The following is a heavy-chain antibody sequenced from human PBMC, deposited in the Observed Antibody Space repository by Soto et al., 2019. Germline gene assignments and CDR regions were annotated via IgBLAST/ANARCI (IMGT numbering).Heavy chain of an antibody. J-gene: IGHJ3*02. CDR1: GYTFSSFG. V-gene: IGHV1-18*01. D-gene: IGHD5-18*01. Sequence: QAQLVQNGAEVKKPGASVKVSCKASGYTFSSFGISWVRQAPGQGPEWVGWINPYNGHTDSAQSLQGRVTVSTDTSTSTAYMELRSPRADDTAVYYCARPSGYGHGWGDFGYDPFDIWGQGTMVTVSS. CDR3: ARPSGYGHGWGDFGYDPFDI. CDR2: INPYNGHT.